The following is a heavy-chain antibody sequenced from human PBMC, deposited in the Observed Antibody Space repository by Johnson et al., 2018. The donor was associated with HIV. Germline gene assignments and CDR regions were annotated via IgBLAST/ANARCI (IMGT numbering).Heavy chain of an antibody. CDR3: ARELRGYDVFDI. J-gene: IGHJ3*02. CDR2: IYSGGST. V-gene: IGHV3-66*03. CDR1: GFTVSITY. D-gene: IGHD6-13*01. Sequence: VQLVESGGGLIQPGGSLRLSCAASGFTVSITYMSWVRQAPGKGLEWVSVIYSGGSTYYADSVKGRFTISRDNSKNTVYLQMNSLRAEDTALYYCARELRGYDVFDIWGQGTMGTVSS.